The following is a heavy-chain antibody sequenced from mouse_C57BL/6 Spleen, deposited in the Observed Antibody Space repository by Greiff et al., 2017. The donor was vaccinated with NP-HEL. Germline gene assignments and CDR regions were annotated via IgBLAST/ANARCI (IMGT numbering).Heavy chain of an antibody. CDR2: INPSSGYT. V-gene: IGHV1-4*01. J-gene: IGHJ4*01. Sequence: VQLQQSGAELARPGASVKMSCKASGYTFTSYTMHWVKQRPGQGLEWIGYINPSSGYTKYNQKFKDKATLTADKSSSTAYMQLSSLTSEDSAVYYCARDSKGYAMDYWGQGTSVTVSS. CDR3: ARDSKGYAMDY. CDR1: GYTFTSYT.